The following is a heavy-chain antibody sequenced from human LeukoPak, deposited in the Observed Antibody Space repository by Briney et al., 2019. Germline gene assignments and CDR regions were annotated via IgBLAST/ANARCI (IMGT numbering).Heavy chain of an antibody. CDR1: GGPISSYY. D-gene: IGHD5-12*01. CDR3: ARESGYSGYDSIDY. Sequence: SETLSLTCTVSGGPISSYYWSWIRQPPGKGLEWIGYIYYSGSTNYNPSLKSRVTISVDTSKNQFSLKLSSVTAADTAVYYCARESGYSGYDSIDYWGQGTLVTVSS. CDR2: IYYSGST. J-gene: IGHJ4*02. V-gene: IGHV4-59*01.